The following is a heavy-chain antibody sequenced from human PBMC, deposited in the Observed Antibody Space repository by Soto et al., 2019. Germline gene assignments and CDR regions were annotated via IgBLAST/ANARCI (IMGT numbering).Heavy chain of an antibody. CDR1: GGTFSRYS. V-gene: IGHV1-69*08. D-gene: IGHD2-2*01. CDR2: VIPIFGIA. J-gene: IGHJ6*02. Sequence: QVQLVQSGAEVKKPGSSVKVSCKASGGTFSRYSITWVRQAPGHGLEWIGRVIPIFGIASYAQKFQGRVTITADSSTSTAYMELSSMRSAETAVYYCSREDRDRETGLVPAAIDGLDVWGQGTTVTVSS. CDR3: SREDRDRETGLVPAAIDGLDV.